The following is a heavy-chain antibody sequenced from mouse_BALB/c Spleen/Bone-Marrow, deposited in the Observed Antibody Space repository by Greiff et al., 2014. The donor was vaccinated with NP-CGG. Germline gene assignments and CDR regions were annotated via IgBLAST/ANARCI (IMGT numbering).Heavy chain of an antibody. Sequence: EVQLQQSGAELVKPGASVKLSCTASGFNIKDTYIYWVKQRPEQGLEWVGRIDPANGNTKYDPKFQGKATIAADTSSNTADLQLSSLTSEDTAVYYCSRGYYDYLFALDYWGHGTSVTVSS. CDR2: IDPANGNT. CDR1: GFNIKDTY. J-gene: IGHJ4*01. CDR3: SRGYYDYLFALDY. V-gene: IGHV14-3*02. D-gene: IGHD5-5*01.